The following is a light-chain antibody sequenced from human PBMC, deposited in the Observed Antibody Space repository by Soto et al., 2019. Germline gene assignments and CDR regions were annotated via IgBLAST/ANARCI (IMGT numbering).Light chain of an antibody. CDR1: HSFSSNY. V-gene: IGKV3-20*01. J-gene: IGKJ3*01. CDR3: QQYSSSPPEFT. CDR2: GAS. Sequence: TVFPQAPGTLSVSPRERVTLSCKDIHSFSSNYLAWYQQRPGQAPRLLIFGASYRATGIPDRFSGSGSGTDFTLTISRLEPEDFAVYYCQQYSSSPPEFTFGPGTKVDIK.